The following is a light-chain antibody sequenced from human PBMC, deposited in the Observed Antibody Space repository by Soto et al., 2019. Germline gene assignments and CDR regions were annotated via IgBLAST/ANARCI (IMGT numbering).Light chain of an antibody. CDR3: QHRTNWPRT. J-gene: IGKJ2*01. CDR2: DAS. CDR1: QSVGTF. Sequence: EIVLTQSPATLSLSPGERATLSCRASQSVGTFLAWYQQKPGQAPMLIIYDASNRATGITARFSGTGSGTDFDLTISIVEPEDFAVYYCQHRTNWPRTFGQGTKLDIK. V-gene: IGKV3-11*01.